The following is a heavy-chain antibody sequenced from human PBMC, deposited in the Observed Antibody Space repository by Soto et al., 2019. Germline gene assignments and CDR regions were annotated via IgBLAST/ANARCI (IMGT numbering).Heavy chain of an antibody. CDR1: SGSFSGYY. V-gene: IGHV4-34*01. Sequence: SETLSLTRAVYSGSFSGYYCSWIRQPPGKGLEWIGEIYHGLSIVYNPSLKSRVTISGDSSKNQFSLKLSSVTAADTAVYYCARHGGYYFDYWGQGTLVTVSS. J-gene: IGHJ4*02. D-gene: IGHD3-16*01. CDR2: IYHGLSI. CDR3: ARHGGYYFDY.